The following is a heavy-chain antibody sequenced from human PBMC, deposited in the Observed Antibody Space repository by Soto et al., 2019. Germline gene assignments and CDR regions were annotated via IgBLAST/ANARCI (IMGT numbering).Heavy chain of an antibody. CDR1: GGSISTSSYH. CDR3: ARSHCSSTICYNWFDP. D-gene: IGHD2-2*01. Sequence: SETLSLTCTVSGGSISTSSYHWGWIRQPPGKGLEWIANIYDSGNTYNNPSLKSRVTISVDTSKNQFSLKLTSVTAADTAIYYCARSHCSSTICYNWFDPWGQGTLVTVSS. CDR2: IYDSGNT. J-gene: IGHJ5*02. V-gene: IGHV4-39*01.